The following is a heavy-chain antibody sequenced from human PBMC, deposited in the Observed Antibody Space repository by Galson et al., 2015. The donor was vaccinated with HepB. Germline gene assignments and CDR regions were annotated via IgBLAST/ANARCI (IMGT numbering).Heavy chain of an antibody. CDR1: GGSISSGDYY. D-gene: IGHD3-3*01. V-gene: IGHV4-30-4*01. CDR2: IYRSGST. J-gene: IGHJ4*02. CDR3: ARGLVVWRTLDC. Sequence: QVQLQESGPGLVKPSETLSLTCTVSGGSISSGDYYWSWIRQPPGKGLEWIGYIYRSGSTYYNPSLQSRLSISQDTSKNQFSLRLSSVTAADTAVYYCARGLVVWRTLDCWGQGTLVSVSS.